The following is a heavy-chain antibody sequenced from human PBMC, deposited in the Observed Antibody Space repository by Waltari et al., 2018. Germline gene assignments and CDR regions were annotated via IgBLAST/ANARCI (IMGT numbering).Heavy chain of an antibody. CDR3: ARGRGWEDLVAGDYYYGMDV. CDR1: GGSFTGHY. J-gene: IGHJ6*02. CDR2: VNQSGHT. V-gene: IGHV4-34*01. Sequence: QLHLQQWGAGLLRPSETLSLTCGVDGGSFTGHYWSWIRQTPGKGLEWIGEVNQSGHTNYNPSLTSRVTISVDTSKSQFFLTLISVTAADTAVYYRARGRGWEDLVAGDYYYGMDVWGQGTTVTVSS. D-gene: IGHD6-19*01.